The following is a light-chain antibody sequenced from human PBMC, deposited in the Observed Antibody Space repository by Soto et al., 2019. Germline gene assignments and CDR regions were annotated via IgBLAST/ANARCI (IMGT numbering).Light chain of an antibody. CDR2: GTS. J-gene: IGKJ5*01. CDR1: QSVSSN. CDR3: QQYNNWPPIT. V-gene: IGKV3-15*01. Sequence: IVMTQSPATLSVYPGERATLYCRASQSVSSNLAWYQQKPGQAPRLLLYGTSIRATGIPARFSGSGSGTEFTLTISSLQSEDFAVYYCQQYNNWPPITFGQGTRLEIK.